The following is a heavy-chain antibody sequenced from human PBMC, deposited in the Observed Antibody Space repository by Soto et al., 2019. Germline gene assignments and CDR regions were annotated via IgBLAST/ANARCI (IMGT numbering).Heavy chain of an antibody. D-gene: IGHD1-26*01. V-gene: IGHV3-74*01. CDR1: GFTFSSYW. Sequence: EVQLVQSGGGLVQPGGSLRLSCAAAGFTFSSYWMYWVRQAPGKGLVWVSRINGDGSSTTYAESVKGRFTISRDNAQNTLYLQMISLSAEDTAVYYCATVAYSGSFFAHWGQGTLVTVSS. CDR3: ATVAYSGSFFAH. CDR2: INGDGSST. J-gene: IGHJ5*02.